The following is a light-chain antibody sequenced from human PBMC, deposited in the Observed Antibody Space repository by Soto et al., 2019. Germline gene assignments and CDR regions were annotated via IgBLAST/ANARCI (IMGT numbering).Light chain of an antibody. V-gene: IGKV3-11*01. Sequence: IVLTQSPATLSLSPGESATLSCRASQSVGTYLAWYQQKPGQTPRLVIYTASNRATGIPARFSGSGSGTDFTLTISSLEPEDFAVYYCQQRSDWRYTFGQGTKVDIK. CDR2: TAS. J-gene: IGKJ2*01. CDR3: QQRSDWRYT. CDR1: QSVGTY.